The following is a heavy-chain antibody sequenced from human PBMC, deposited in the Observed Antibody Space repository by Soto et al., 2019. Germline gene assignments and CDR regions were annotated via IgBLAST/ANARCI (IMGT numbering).Heavy chain of an antibody. CDR1: GYSFTSYW. CDR2: IDLSDSYT. Sequence: EVQLVQSGAEVKKPGESLRISCKGSGYSFTSYWISWVRQMPGKCLEWMGRIDLSDSYTNYSPSFQGHVTISADKSISTAYLQWSSVKSSDTAMYYCARQVVLVGATHSDHWGQGTLVTVSS. D-gene: IGHD2-15*01. CDR3: ARQVVLVGATHSDH. J-gene: IGHJ4*02. V-gene: IGHV5-10-1*03.